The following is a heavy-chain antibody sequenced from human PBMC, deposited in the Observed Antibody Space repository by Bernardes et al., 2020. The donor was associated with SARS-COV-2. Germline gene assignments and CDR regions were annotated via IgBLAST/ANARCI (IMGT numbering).Heavy chain of an antibody. V-gene: IGHV1-2*02. CDR2: IYPNNGAT. J-gene: IGHJ3*02. Sequence: ASVKVSCKASGYTFINYHIHWVGQAPGQGLEWMGWIYPNNGATEYSQNLRGRATMTRDTSIATAYMDLKSLTSDDTAIYYCAAVTRSKYDGFDIWGQGALVTVSS. D-gene: IGHD1-26*01. CDR3: AAVTRSKYDGFDI. CDR1: GYTFINYH.